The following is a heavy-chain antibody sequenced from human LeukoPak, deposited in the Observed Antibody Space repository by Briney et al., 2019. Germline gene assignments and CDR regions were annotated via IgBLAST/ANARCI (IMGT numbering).Heavy chain of an antibody. J-gene: IGHJ4*02. V-gene: IGHV4-30-4*08. CDR1: GGSISSGDYY. CDR2: IYCSGST. D-gene: IGHD3-10*01. Sequence: PSETLSLTCTVSGGSISSGDYYWSWIRQPPGKGLEWIGYIYCSGSTYYNPSLKSRVTISVDTSKNQFSLKLSSVTAADTAVYYCARAPQGSYCDYWGQGTLVTVSS. CDR3: ARAPQGSYCDY.